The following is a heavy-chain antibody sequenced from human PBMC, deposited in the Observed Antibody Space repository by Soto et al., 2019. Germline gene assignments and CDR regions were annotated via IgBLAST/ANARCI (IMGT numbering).Heavy chain of an antibody. V-gene: IGHV3-53*02. CDR3: ASHEAFGDRYYGMDV. J-gene: IGHJ6*02. CDR1: GFTVSSNY. Sequence: EVQLVETGGGLIQPGGSLRLSCAASGFTVSSNYMSWVRQAPGKGLEWVSVIYSGGSTYYADSVKGRFTISRDNSKNTLYLQMNSLRAEDTAVYYWASHEAFGDRYYGMDVWGQGTTVTVSS. D-gene: IGHD4-17*01. CDR2: IYSGGST.